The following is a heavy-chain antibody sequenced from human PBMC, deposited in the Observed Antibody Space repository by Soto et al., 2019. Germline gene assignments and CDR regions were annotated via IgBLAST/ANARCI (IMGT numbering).Heavy chain of an antibody. CDR3: ERGRYSSSWYFDY. V-gene: IGHV4-34*01. CDR1: GGSFSGYY. CDR2: INHSGST. D-gene: IGHD6-13*01. Sequence: SGTLSLTCAVYGGSFSGYYWSWIRQPPGKGLEWSGEINHSGSTNSNPSLKSRVTISVDTSKNQFSLKLSSVTAADTAVYYCERGRYSSSWYFDYWGQGTLVTVSS. J-gene: IGHJ4*02.